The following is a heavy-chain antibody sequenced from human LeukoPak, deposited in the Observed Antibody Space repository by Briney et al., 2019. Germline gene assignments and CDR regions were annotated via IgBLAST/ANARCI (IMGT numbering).Heavy chain of an antibody. CDR1: GGTFSSYA. J-gene: IGHJ4*02. D-gene: IGHD6-6*01. V-gene: IGHV1-69*05. CDR2: IIPIFGTA. CDR3: ASREKEYSSSSVVDY. Sequence: SVKVSCKASGGTFSSYAISWVRQAPGQGLEWMGRIIPIFGTANYAQKFQGRVTITTDESTSTAYMEPSSLRSEDTAVYYCASREKEYSSSSVVDYWGQGTLVTVSS.